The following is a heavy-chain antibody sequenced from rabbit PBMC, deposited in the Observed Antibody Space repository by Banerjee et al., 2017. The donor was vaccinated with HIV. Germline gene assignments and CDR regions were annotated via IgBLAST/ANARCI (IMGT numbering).Heavy chain of an antibody. J-gene: IGHJ4*01. CDR3: ARFGYAGGGGYGYGNL. Sequence: QLKESGGGLVTPGGSLTLSCTASGFDFSSYYMSWVRQAPGKGLEWIGTIYAAKGRTYYASWVNGRFTISSDNAQHTVDLQMNSLTAADTATYFCARFGYAGGGGYGYGNLWGQGTLVTVS. D-gene: IGHD6-1*01. CDR2: IYAAKGRT. V-gene: IGHV1S7*01. CDR1: GFDFSSYY.